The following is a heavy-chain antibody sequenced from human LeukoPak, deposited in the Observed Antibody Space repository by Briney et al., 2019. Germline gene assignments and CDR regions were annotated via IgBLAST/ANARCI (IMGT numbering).Heavy chain of an antibody. CDR2: IYYSGST. CDR3: ARQQYGDYGAFDI. CDR1: GGSISSYY. Sequence: SETLSLTCTVSGGSISSYYWSWIRQPPGKGLEWIGYIYYSGSTNYNPSLKSRVTISVDTSKNQFSLKLSSVTAADTAVYYCARQQYGDYGAFDIWGQGTMVTVSS. J-gene: IGHJ3*02. D-gene: IGHD4-17*01. V-gene: IGHV4-59*08.